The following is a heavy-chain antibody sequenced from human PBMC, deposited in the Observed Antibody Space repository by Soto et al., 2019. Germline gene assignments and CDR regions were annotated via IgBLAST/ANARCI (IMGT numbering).Heavy chain of an antibody. D-gene: IGHD6-6*01. J-gene: IGHJ6*03. V-gene: IGHV3-23*01. CDR1: GFTFSSYA. Sequence: GGSLRLSCAASGFTFSSYAMSWVRQAPGKGLEWVSAISGSGGSTYYADSVKGRFTISRDNSKNTLYLQMNSLRAEDTAVYYCALPHSSYYYYYYYMDVWGKGTTVTVSS. CDR2: ISGSGGST. CDR3: ALPHSSYYYYYYYMDV.